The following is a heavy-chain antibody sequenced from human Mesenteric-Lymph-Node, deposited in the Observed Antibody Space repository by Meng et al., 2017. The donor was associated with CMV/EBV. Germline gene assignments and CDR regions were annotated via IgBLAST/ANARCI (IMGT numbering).Heavy chain of an antibody. CDR1: GYTFTGYG. D-gene: IGHD4-23*01. V-gene: IGHV1-18*04. CDR2: ISNYNGNT. CDR3: ARDPVYGGNAKFDY. Sequence: KASGYTFTGYGFSWVRQAPGQGLEWMGWISNYNGNTKCAQSFQGRLTLTTDRSTSTAYMELRSLRSDDTAVYYCARDPVYGGNAKFDYWGQGTLVTVSS. J-gene: IGHJ4*02.